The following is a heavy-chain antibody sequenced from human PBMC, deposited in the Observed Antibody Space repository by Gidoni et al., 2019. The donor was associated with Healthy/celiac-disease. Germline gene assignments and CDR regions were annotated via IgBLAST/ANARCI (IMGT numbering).Heavy chain of an antibody. V-gene: IGHV3-21*01. CDR3: ARAVFDY. CDR2: ISSSSSYI. J-gene: IGHJ4*02. Sequence: APGKGLEWVSSISSSSSYIYYADSVKGRFTISRDNAKNSLYLQMNSLRAEDTAVYYCARAVFDYWGQGTLVTVSS.